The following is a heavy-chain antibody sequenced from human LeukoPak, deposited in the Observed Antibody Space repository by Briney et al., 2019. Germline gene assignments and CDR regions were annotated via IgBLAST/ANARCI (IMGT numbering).Heavy chain of an antibody. J-gene: IGHJ4*02. CDR1: GFTFSTYW. Sequence: GGSLRLSCAASGFTFSTYWMHWVRQAPGKGLVWVSRINSDGSSTSYAGSVKGRFTISRDNAKNALYLQMNSLRAEDTAVYYCARFYCSSTSCLEDYWGQGTLVTVSS. D-gene: IGHD2-2*01. V-gene: IGHV3-74*01. CDR2: INSDGSST. CDR3: ARFYCSSTSCLEDY.